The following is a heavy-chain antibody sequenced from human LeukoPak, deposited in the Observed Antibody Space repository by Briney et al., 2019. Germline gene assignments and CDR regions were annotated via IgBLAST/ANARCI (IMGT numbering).Heavy chain of an antibody. CDR3: ASPKPSGWYRGGAFDY. CDR1: GGSISSYY. Sequence: SETLSLTCTVSGGSISSYYWSWIRQPPGKGLEWVGEINHSGSTNYNPSLKSRVTISVDTSKNQFSPKLSSVTAADTAVYYCASPKPSGWYRGGAFDYWGQGTLVTVSS. J-gene: IGHJ4*02. D-gene: IGHD6-19*01. CDR2: INHSGST. V-gene: IGHV4-34*01.